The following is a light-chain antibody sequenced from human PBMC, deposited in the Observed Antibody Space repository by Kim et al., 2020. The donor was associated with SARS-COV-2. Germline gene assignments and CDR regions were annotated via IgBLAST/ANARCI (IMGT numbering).Light chain of an antibody. J-gene: IGLJ2*01. CDR3: QSADSSGTFVV. CDR1: ALPKQY. CDR2: KDS. Sequence: PGQPARIPCSGDALPKQYAYWYQQKPGQAPVLVIYKDSERPSGIPERFSGSSSGTTVTLTISGVQAEDEADYYCQSADSSGTFVVFGGGTQLTVL. V-gene: IGLV3-25*03.